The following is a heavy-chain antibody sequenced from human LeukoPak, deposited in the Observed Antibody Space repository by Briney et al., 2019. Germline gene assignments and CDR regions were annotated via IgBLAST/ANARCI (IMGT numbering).Heavy chain of an antibody. CDR2: IYYSGST. V-gene: IGHV4-59*01. CDR3: ASFSEWNYGKPYAFDI. J-gene: IGHJ3*02. CDR1: GGSISSYY. D-gene: IGHD3-3*01. Sequence: PSETLPLTCTVSGGSISSYYWSWIRQPPGKGLEWIGYIYYSGSTNYNPSLKSRVTISVDTSKNQFSLKLSSVTAADTAVYYCASFSEWNYGKPYAFDIWGQGTMVTVSS.